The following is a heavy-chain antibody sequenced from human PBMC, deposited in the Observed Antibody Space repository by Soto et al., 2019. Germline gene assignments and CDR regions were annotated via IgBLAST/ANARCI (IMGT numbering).Heavy chain of an antibody. V-gene: IGHV4-59*01. CDR3: ARDASGYNWFDP. Sequence: SETLSLTCTVSGGSISSYYWSWIRQPPGKGLEWIGYIYYSGSTNYNPSLKSRVTISVDTSKNQFSPKLSSVTAADTAVYYCARDASGYNWFDPWGQGTLVTVSS. J-gene: IGHJ5*02. CDR1: GGSISSYY. CDR2: IYYSGST.